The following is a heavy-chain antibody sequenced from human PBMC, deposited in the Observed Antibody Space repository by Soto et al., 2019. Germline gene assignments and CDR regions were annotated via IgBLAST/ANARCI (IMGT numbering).Heavy chain of an antibody. CDR3: ARLEYSGYDYPLGPHLFDY. Sequence: GGSLRLSCAASGFTFSSYAMSWVRQAPGKGLEWVSAISGSGGSTYYADSVKGRFTISRDNSKNTLYLQMNSLRAEDTAVYYCARLEYSGYDYPLGPHLFDYWGQGTLVTVSS. V-gene: IGHV3-23*01. J-gene: IGHJ4*02. D-gene: IGHD5-12*01. CDR1: GFTFSSYA. CDR2: ISGSGGST.